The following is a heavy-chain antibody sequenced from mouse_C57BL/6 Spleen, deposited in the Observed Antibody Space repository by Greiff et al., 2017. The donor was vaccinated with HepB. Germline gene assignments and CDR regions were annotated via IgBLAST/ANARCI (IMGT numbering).Heavy chain of an antibody. Sequence: EVQRVESEGGLVQPGSSMKLSCTASGFTFSDYYMAWVRQVPEKGLEWVANINYDGSSTYYLDSLKSRFIISRDNAKNILYLQMSSLKSEDTATYYCARDCGSGYFDVWGTGTTVTVSS. D-gene: IGHD1-1*01. J-gene: IGHJ1*03. V-gene: IGHV5-16*01. CDR1: GFTFSDYY. CDR2: INYDGSST. CDR3: ARDCGSGYFDV.